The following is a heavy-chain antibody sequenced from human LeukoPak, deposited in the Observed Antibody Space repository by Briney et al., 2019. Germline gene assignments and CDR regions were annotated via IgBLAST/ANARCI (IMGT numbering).Heavy chain of an antibody. CDR3: AGVDSGSFA. J-gene: IGHJ5*02. CDR1: RYTFTGYY. CDR2: INPNSGGT. V-gene: IGHV1-2*02. Sequence: ASVKVSCMASRYTFTGYYMHWVRQAPGLGREWMGWINPNSGGTNYAQTFRGGVTMTRDTSISTAYMELSRLRSDDTAGYYCAGVDSGSFAWGQGTLVTVSS. D-gene: IGHD1-26*01.